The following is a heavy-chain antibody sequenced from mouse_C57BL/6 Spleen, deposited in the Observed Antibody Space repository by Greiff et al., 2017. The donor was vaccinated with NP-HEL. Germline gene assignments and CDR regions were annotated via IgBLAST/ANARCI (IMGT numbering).Heavy chain of an antibody. Sequence: QVQLQQSGAELARPGASVKMSCKASGYTFTSYTMHWVKQRPGQGLEWIGYINPSSGYTKYNQKFKDKATLTADKSSSTAYMQLSSLTSEDSAVYYCASDWVYYYAMDYWGQGTSVTVSS. V-gene: IGHV1-4*01. CDR3: ASDWVYYYAMDY. CDR2: INPSSGYT. J-gene: IGHJ4*01. CDR1: GYTFTSYT.